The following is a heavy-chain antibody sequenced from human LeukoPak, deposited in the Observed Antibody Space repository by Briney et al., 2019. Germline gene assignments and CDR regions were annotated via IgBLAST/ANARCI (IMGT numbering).Heavy chain of an antibody. Sequence: SGTLSLTCAVSGGSISSSNWWSWVRQPPGKGLEWIGSIYYSGSTYYNPSLKSRVTISIDTSKNQFSLKLSSVTAADTAVYYCARVTSGYIGPLDYWGQGTLVTVSS. CDR3: ARVTSGYIGPLDY. V-gene: IGHV4-4*02. CDR2: IYYSGST. D-gene: IGHD3-22*01. J-gene: IGHJ4*02. CDR1: GGSISSSNW.